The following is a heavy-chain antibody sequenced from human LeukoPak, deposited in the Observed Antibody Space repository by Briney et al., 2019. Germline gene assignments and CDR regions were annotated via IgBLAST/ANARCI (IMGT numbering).Heavy chain of an antibody. CDR3: ARPAAPRFYFDY. CDR1: GDSISSNHYY. J-gene: IGHJ4*02. D-gene: IGHD2-2*01. Sequence: PSETLSLTXTVSGDSISSNHYYWGWVSQPPGKGLEWIGSGTTYYNPSLKSRVTISVDTSKNQFSLKLSSVTAADTAVYYCARPAAPRFYFDYWGQGTLVTVSS. CDR2: GTT. V-gene: IGHV4-39*01.